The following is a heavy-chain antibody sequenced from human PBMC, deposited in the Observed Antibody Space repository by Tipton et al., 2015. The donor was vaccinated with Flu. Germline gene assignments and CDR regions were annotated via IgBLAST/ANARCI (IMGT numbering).Heavy chain of an antibody. Sequence: SLRLSCAASGFTFSSYEMNWVRQAPGKGLEWVSYISSSGSTIYYADSVKGRFTISRDNAKNSLYLQMNSLRAEDTAVYYCARLGYRGVGHIDYWGQGTLVTVSS. D-gene: IGHD3-10*01. J-gene: IGHJ4*02. CDR2: ISSSGSTI. V-gene: IGHV3-48*03. CDR1: GFTFSSYE. CDR3: ARLGYRGVGHIDY.